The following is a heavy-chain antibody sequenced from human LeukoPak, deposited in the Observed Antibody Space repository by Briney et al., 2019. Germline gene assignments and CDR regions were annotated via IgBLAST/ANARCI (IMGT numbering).Heavy chain of an antibody. D-gene: IGHD2-8*01. CDR3: ARDSNLGYCTNGVRYTL. J-gene: IGHJ4*02. CDR2: IIPIFGTA. CDR1: GGTFSSYA. Sequence: GASVKVSCKASGGTFSSYAISWVRQAPGQGLEWMGGIIPIFGTANYAQKFQGRVTITADESTSAAYMELSSLRSEDTAVYYCARDSNLGYCTNGVRYTLWGQGTLVTVSS. V-gene: IGHV1-69*13.